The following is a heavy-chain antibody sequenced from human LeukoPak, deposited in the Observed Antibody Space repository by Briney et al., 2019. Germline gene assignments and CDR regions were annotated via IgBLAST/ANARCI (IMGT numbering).Heavy chain of an antibody. Sequence: ASVKVSCKASGYTFTSYYMHWVRQAPGQGLEWMGMINPSGGSTSYAQKFQGRVTMTRDTSTSTVYMELSSLRSEDTAVYYCARDGARGYSGYDLDYWGQGTLVTVSS. J-gene: IGHJ4*02. CDR3: ARDGARGYSGYDLDY. CDR1: GYTFTSYY. CDR2: INPSGGST. D-gene: IGHD5-12*01. V-gene: IGHV1-46*01.